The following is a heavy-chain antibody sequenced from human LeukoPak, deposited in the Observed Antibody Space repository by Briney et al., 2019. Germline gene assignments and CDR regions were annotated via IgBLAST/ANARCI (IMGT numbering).Heavy chain of an antibody. CDR2: INIDGAST. Sequence: GGSLRLSCAASGFSISSYWMHWVRQAPGKGLVWVSRINIDGASTNYADSVKGRFTISRDNAKNTLYLQMNSLRAEDTAVYYCTTDYGGNRRAFGTWGQGTMVTVSS. CDR1: GFSISSYW. CDR3: TTDYGGNRRAFGT. D-gene: IGHD4-23*01. V-gene: IGHV3-74*01. J-gene: IGHJ3*02.